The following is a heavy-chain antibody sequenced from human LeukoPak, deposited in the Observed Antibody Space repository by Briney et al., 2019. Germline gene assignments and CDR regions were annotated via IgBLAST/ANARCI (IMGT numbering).Heavy chain of an antibody. V-gene: IGHV3-21*01. D-gene: IGHD1-14*01. CDR1: GFTFSSYS. J-gene: IGHJ4*02. CDR2: ISSSSSYI. CDR3: ARDRPGKYYFDS. Sequence: GGSLRLSCAASGFTFSSYSMNWVRQAPGKGLEWVSSISSSSSYIYYADSVKGRFTISRDNAKNSVFLQLNSLRDEDTAVYFCARDRPGKYYFDSWGQGALVIVSS.